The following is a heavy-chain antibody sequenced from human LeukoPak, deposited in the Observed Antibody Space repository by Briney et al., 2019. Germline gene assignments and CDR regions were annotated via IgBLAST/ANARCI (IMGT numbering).Heavy chain of an antibody. D-gene: IGHD5-18*01. V-gene: IGHV1-18*01. CDR2: ISAYNGNT. Sequence: GASVKVSCKPSGYTFTSYGISWVRQAPGQGLEWMGWISAYNGNTNYAQKLQGRVTMTTDTSTSTAYMELRSLRSDDTAVYYCARDWDTAMEYNWFDPWGQGTLVTVSS. CDR3: ARDWDTAMEYNWFDP. CDR1: GYTFTSYG. J-gene: IGHJ5*02.